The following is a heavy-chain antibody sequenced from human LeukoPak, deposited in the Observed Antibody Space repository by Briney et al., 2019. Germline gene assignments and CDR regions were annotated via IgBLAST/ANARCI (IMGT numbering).Heavy chain of an antibody. J-gene: IGHJ4*02. Sequence: GGSLRLPCTASGFSFSYYWMSWVRQAPGKGLEWVANIKQDGSEKYYVDSVKGRFTISRDNAKKSLYLQMNSLRAEDTAVYYCARGYRCDYWGQGTLVTVSS. D-gene: IGHD5-18*01. CDR1: GFSFSYYW. CDR3: ARGYRCDY. CDR2: IKQDGSEK. V-gene: IGHV3-7*03.